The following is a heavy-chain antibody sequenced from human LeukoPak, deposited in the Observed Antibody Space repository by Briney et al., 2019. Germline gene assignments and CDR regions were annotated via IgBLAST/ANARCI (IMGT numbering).Heavy chain of an antibody. Sequence: GGSLRLSCAVSGFTLSSYWMPWVRQAPGKGLVWVSRIDGDGSSTIYADSVKGRFTISRDNAKNTVYLQMNSLRAEDTAVYYCARGGVATYEGSLNWFDPWGQGTLVTVSP. D-gene: IGHD3-3*01. V-gene: IGHV3-74*01. CDR3: ARGGVATYEGSLNWFDP. CDR1: GFTLSSYW. CDR2: IDGDGSST. J-gene: IGHJ5*02.